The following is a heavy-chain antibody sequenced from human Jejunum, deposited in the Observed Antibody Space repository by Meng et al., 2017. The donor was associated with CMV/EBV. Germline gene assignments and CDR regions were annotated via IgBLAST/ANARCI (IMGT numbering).Heavy chain of an antibody. D-gene: IGHD3-10*01. CDR2: FFYSGHT. Sequence: LSLSCSISGRSLDSNSHSWGWVRPPPGKNLEWIGSFFYSGHTYYNPSLQGRVTISVDPSNNHFSLKLTSLTAADTAVYYCARDAGSTWGQGTLVTVSS. J-gene: IGHJ5*02. V-gene: IGHV4-39*07. CDR1: GRSLDSNSHS. CDR3: ARDAGST.